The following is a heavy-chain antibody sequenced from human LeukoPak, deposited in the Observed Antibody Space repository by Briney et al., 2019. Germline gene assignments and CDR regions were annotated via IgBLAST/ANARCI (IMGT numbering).Heavy chain of an antibody. CDR2: IYHSGST. V-gene: IGHV4-38-2*01. CDR1: GYSISSGYY. Sequence: SETLSLTCAVSGYSISSGYYWGWIRQPPGKGLEWIGSIYHSGSTNYNPSLKSRVTISVDTSKNQFSLKLSSVTAADTAVYYCAXRGITMVRGXSXYFDXWGQGTLV. CDR3: AXRGITMVRGXSXYFDX. J-gene: IGHJ4*02. D-gene: IGHD3-10*01.